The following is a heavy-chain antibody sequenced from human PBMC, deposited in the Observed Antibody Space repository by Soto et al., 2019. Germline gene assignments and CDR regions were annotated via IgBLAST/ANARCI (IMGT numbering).Heavy chain of an antibody. CDR3: ARHRLLTPPVY. CDR2: IYYSGTT. D-gene: IGHD1-26*01. Sequence: SETLSLTCTVSGGSITSNNYYWGWIRQPPRKGLEWIGSIYYSGTTYYNPSLKSRLTISVDTSKNQFSLKLSSVTAADTAVYNCARHRLLTPPVYWGQGTLVTVSS. J-gene: IGHJ4*02. V-gene: IGHV4-39*01. CDR1: GGSITSNNYY.